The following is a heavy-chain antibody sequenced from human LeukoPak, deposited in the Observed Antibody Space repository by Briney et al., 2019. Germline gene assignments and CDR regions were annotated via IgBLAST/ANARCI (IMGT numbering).Heavy chain of an antibody. CDR3: ARAYCSSTSCRPDYGMDV. Sequence: ASVKVSCKASGYTFTGYYMHWVRQAPGQGLEWMGWINPNSGGTNYARKFQGRVTMTRDTSISTAYMELSRLRSDDTAVYYCARAYCSSTSCRPDYGMDVWGQGTTVTVSS. D-gene: IGHD2-2*01. J-gene: IGHJ6*02. CDR2: INPNSGGT. V-gene: IGHV1-2*02. CDR1: GYTFTGYY.